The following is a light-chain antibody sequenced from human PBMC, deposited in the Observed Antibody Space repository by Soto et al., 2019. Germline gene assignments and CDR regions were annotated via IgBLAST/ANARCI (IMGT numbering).Light chain of an antibody. V-gene: IGKV1-39*01. J-gene: IGKJ3*01. CDR3: QESYSTVT. Sequence: IQITQFPSSLSASVGDRVTITCRTSQNIGNYLNWYQQKPGKAPTLLVYTASTLRSGVPSRFSGSGSGTDFSLTISGLHPEDFATYYCQESYSTVTFGPGTKVDIK. CDR2: TAS. CDR1: QNIGNY.